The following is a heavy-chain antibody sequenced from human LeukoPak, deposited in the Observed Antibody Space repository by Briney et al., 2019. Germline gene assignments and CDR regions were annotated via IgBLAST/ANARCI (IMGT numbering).Heavy chain of an antibody. Sequence: GGSLRLSCAASGFTFSSYGMSWVRQAPGKGLEWVSAISGSGGSTYYADSVKGRFTISRDNSKNTLYLQMNSLRAEDTAVYYCAKVYFRTWIQLWSYWGQGTLVTVSS. CDR1: GFTFSSYG. V-gene: IGHV3-23*01. CDR3: AKVYFRTWIQLWSY. J-gene: IGHJ4*02. D-gene: IGHD5-18*01. CDR2: ISGSGGST.